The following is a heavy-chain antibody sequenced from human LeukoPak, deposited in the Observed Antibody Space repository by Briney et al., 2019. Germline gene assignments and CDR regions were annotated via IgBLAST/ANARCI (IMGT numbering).Heavy chain of an antibody. V-gene: IGHV3-30*18. CDR1: GFTFSSYG. Sequence: TGGSLRLSCAASGFTFSSYGMHWVRQAPGKGLEWVAVISYDGSNKYYADSVKGRFSISRDNSKNTLYLQMNSLRAEDTAVYYCAKDRRSTPYSSGWYRDPRPNWFDPWGQGTLVTVSS. D-gene: IGHD6-19*01. J-gene: IGHJ5*02. CDR2: ISYDGSNK. CDR3: AKDRRSTPYSSGWYRDPRPNWFDP.